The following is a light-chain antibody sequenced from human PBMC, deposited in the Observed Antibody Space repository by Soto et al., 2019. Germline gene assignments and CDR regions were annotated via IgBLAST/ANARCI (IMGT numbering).Light chain of an antibody. J-gene: IGKJ1*01. CDR3: QQYNKWPPWT. Sequence: EIVLTQSPATLSVSPGERATLSCRASQSISNNLAWYQQKPGQAPRLVIYSAFTRATGIPARFSGSGSGTEFTLTISSLQSEDFAVYYCQQYNKWPPWTFGQGTKVDNK. CDR2: SAF. V-gene: IGKV3-15*01. CDR1: QSISNN.